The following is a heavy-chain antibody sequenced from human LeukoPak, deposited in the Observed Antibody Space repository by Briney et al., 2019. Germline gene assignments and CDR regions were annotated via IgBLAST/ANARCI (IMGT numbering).Heavy chain of an antibody. V-gene: IGHV4-34*01. D-gene: IGHD6-6*01. Sequence: PSETLSLTCAVYGGSFSDYYWNWIRQPPGKGLEWIGEINHSGSTNYNPSLKTRVTISVDTSTNQFSLKLNSVTAADTAVYFCAKTPTALVRGGYYFDSWGQGTLVTVSS. CDR3: AKTPTALVRGGYYFDS. CDR1: GGSFSDYY. CDR2: INHSGST. J-gene: IGHJ4*02.